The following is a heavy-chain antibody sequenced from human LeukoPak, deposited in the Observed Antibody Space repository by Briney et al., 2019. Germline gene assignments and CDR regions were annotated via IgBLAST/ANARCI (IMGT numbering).Heavy chain of an antibody. CDR2: IYPVDSDT. D-gene: IGHD6-13*01. CDR1: GYSSTSYW. Sequence: GESLKISCKGSGYSSTSYWIGWVRQMPGTGLEWIGIIYPVDSDTRYSPSLQGQVTISPDKSISTAYLQWSSLKASDTAMYYCARRDRYSNSWYYFDYGGQGTLVTVSA. CDR3: ARRDRYSNSWYYFDY. V-gene: IGHV5-51*01. J-gene: IGHJ4*02.